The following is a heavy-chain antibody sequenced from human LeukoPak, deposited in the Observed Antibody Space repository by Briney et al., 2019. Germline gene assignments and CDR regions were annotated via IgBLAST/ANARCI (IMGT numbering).Heavy chain of an antibody. CDR3: ATGSHGYDFGASDI. J-gene: IGHJ3*02. D-gene: IGHD5-12*01. V-gene: IGHV1-24*01. CDR1: GYTLTELS. Sequence: GASVKVSCKVSGYTLTELSMHWVRQAPGKGLEWMGGFDPEDGETIYAQKFQGRVTMTEDTSTDTAYMELSSLRSEDTAVYYCATGSHGYDFGASDIWGQGTMVTVSS. CDR2: FDPEDGET.